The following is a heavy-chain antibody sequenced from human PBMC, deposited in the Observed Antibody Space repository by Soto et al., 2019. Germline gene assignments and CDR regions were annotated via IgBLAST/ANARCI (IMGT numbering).Heavy chain of an antibody. D-gene: IGHD2-15*01. J-gene: IGHJ4*02. V-gene: IGHV4-30-4*01. CDR3: NIVSVVAASHFDS. CDR1: GGSISSGDYY. CDR2: IYFNGNT. Sequence: PSETLSLTCTVSGGSISSGDYYWNWIRQSPGKGLEGIGYIYFNGNTYYNPSLKSRLTISVDMAKNQFSLRLTSVTAADTAVYYCNIVSVVAASHFDSWGPGAQVTVSS.